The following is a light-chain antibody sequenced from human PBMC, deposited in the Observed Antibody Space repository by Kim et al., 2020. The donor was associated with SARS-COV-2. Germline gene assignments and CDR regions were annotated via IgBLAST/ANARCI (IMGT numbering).Light chain of an antibody. J-gene: IGKJ4*01. CDR2: DTS. CDR1: QDITNY. V-gene: IGKV1-33*01. Sequence: AAVGDRGTITCEASQDITNYVKWYQQKPGKPPKLLIYDTSSLETGVPSRFSGSGSGTNFTFTISSLQPEDIGTYYCQQYNSVPLTFGGGTKVDIK. CDR3: QQYNSVPLT.